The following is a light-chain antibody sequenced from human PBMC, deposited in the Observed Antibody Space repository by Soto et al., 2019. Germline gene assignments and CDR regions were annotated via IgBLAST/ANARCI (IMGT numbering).Light chain of an antibody. CDR1: QTLKSYS. CDR3: RKYGNSGIT. Sequence: VIIQSTGTLCLSPGGRATLSCGASQTLKSYSLPWYQPQAGPAPTLLLYATSPTPPGIPHRFSGSGSTTNVALTTRRMEQEDVAVYSCRKYGNSGITFGQGTR. J-gene: IGKJ5*01. CDR2: ATS. V-gene: IGKV3-20*01.